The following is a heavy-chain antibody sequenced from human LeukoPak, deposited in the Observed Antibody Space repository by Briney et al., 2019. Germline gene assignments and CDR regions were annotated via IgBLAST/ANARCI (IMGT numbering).Heavy chain of an antibody. D-gene: IGHD4-17*01. V-gene: IGHV4-39*01. CDR2: IYYSGST. Sequence: KSSETLSLTCTVSGGSISSSSYYWGWIRQPPGKGLEWIGSIYYSGSTFYNPSLKSRVTISVDTSRNQFSLRLSSVTAADTAVYYCARHVGRAGDEPYFDYWGQGALVTVSS. CDR3: ARHVGRAGDEPYFDY. CDR1: GGSISSSSYY. J-gene: IGHJ4*02.